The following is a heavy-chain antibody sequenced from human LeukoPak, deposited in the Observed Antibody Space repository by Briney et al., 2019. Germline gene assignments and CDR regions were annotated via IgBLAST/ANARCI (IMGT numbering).Heavy chain of an antibody. J-gene: IGHJ4*02. CDR1: GFTFSSYA. V-gene: IGHV3-30*04. CDR2: ISYDGSNK. D-gene: IGHD1-26*01. Sequence: PGGSLRLSCAASGFTFSSYAMHWVRQAPGKGLEWVAVISYDGSNKYYADSVKGRFTIFRDNSKHTLYLQLNALTADDTAVYYCATEWAGATRRFEHWGQGTLVTVSS. CDR3: ATEWAGATRRFEH.